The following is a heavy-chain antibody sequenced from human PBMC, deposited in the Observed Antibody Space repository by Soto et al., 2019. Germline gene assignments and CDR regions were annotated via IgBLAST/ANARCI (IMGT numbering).Heavy chain of an antibody. J-gene: IGHJ6*02. CDR2: ISSSGDNT. V-gene: IGHV3-23*01. CDR1: GFTFSSYA. Sequence: QPGGSLRLSCAASGFTFSSYAVSWVRQAPGKGLEWVSAISSSGDNTYYADSVKGRFTVSRDNFKNMLYLQMSRLRAEDTALYYCAKRGYPLAYYYGMDHWGQGTTVTVSS. CDR3: AKRGYPLAYYYGMDH. D-gene: IGHD5-12*01.